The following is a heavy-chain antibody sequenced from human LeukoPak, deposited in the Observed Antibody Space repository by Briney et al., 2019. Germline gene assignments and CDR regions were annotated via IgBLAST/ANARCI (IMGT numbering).Heavy chain of an antibody. D-gene: IGHD6-19*01. CDR2: ISGSGGST. CDR3: AKFTSSGWSVDY. J-gene: IGHJ4*02. CDR1: GFTFSNYA. V-gene: IGHV3-23*01. Sequence: GSLRLSCAASGFTFSNYAMNWARQAPGKGLEWVSTISGSGGSTYYADSVKGRFTISRDNSKSTLYLQMNSLRAEETAVYYCAKFTSSGWSVDYWGQGTLVTVSS.